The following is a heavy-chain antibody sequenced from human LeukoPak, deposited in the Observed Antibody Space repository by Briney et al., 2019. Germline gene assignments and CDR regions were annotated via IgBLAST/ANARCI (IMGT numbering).Heavy chain of an antibody. CDR2: IIPIFGTA. CDR3: ASLYCSGGSCYWAYYYGMDV. V-gene: IGHV1-69*05. CDR1: GGTFNSYA. D-gene: IGHD2-15*01. J-gene: IGHJ6*02. Sequence: SVKVSCKASGGTFNSYAISWVRQAPGQGLEWMGGIIPIFGTANYAQKFQGRVTITTDESTSTAYMELSSLRSEDTAVYYCASLYCSGGSCYWAYYYGMDVWGQGTTVTVSS.